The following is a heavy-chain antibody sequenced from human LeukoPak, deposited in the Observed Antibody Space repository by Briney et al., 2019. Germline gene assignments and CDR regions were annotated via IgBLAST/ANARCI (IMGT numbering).Heavy chain of an antibody. V-gene: IGHV1-46*01. Sequence: ASVKVSCKASGFSFTNYYMHWVRQAPGQGLEWMGIINPSGSSTSYAQKFQGRVTMTRDTSTSTVYMELSSLRSEDTAIYYCARDNSGGSTWWFDPWGQGTLVTVSS. CDR3: ARDNSGGSTWWFDP. D-gene: IGHD2-15*01. CDR2: INPSGSST. J-gene: IGHJ5*02. CDR1: GFSFTNYY.